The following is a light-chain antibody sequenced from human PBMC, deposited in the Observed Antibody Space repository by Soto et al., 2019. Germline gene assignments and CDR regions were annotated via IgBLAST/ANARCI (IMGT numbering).Light chain of an antibody. J-gene: IGKJ5*01. V-gene: IGKV3-20*01. CDR3: QQYGSSPLIP. Sequence: ENVMTQSPATLSVYPGERATLSCRAIQSVSSSYLAWYQQKPGQAPRLLIYGASSRATGIPDRFSGSGSGTDFTLTISRLEPEDFAVYYCQQYGSSPLIPFGQGTRLEIK. CDR1: QSVSSSY. CDR2: GAS.